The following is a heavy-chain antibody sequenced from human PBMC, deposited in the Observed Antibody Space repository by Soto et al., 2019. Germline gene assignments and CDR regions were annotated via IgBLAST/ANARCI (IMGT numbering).Heavy chain of an antibody. D-gene: IGHD6-13*01. Sequence: GGSLRLSCAASGFTFSSYSMNWVRQAPGKGLEWVSSISSSSSYIYYADSVKGRFTISRDNAKNSLYLQMNSLKAEDTAVYSCARDLEGIAAAGDAFDIWGQGTMVTVSS. CDR3: ARDLEGIAAAGDAFDI. J-gene: IGHJ3*02. CDR2: ISSSSSYI. V-gene: IGHV3-21*01. CDR1: GFTFSSYS.